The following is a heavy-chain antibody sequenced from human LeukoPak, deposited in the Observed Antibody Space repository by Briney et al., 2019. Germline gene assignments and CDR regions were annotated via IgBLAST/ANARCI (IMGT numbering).Heavy chain of an antibody. CDR2: IRSEAYDTTP. V-gene: IGHV3-49*03. D-gene: IGHD5-12*01. J-gene: IGHJ4*02. Sequence: SGGSLRLSCTASGFTFGDYGMSWFRQAPGKGLEWVGFIRSEAYDTTPQYGASVKGRFTISKDDSRRIAFLQMSGLKTEDTAVYYCSRAAGYDFILEYWGQGTLVTVSS. CDR3: SRAAGYDFILEY. CDR1: GFTFGDYG.